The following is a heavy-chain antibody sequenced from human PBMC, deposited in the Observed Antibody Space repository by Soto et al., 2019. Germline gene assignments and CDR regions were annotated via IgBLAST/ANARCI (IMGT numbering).Heavy chain of an antibody. D-gene: IGHD3-3*01. Sequence: GESLKISCMGSGYKVSTWHNFTSCWIAWVRQMPGEGLEWMGIIYPGDSDTRYSPSFQGQVTISADKSINSVYLQWSSLKASDTATYYCARLGFNYDFLSGYYNVQHYYGIDVWGQGTTVTVSS. V-gene: IGHV5-51*01. CDR1: GYKVSTWHNFTSCW. J-gene: IGHJ6*02. CDR2: IYPGDSDT. CDR3: ARLGFNYDFLSGYYNVQHYYGIDV.